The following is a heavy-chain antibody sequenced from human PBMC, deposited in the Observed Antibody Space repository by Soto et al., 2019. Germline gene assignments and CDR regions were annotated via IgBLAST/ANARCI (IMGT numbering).Heavy chain of an antibody. CDR2: ISYDGSNK. CDR1: GFTFRSYG. V-gene: IGHV3-30*18. D-gene: IGHD6-19*01. Sequence: QVQLVESGGGVVQPWRSLRLSCAASGFTFRSYGMHWVRQAPGKGLEWVSVISYDGSNKYYADSVKSRFTISRDNSKDTLYLQMNSLRAEDTAVYYCAKERSSQWLDVDYWGQGTLVTVSS. CDR3: AKERSSQWLDVDY. J-gene: IGHJ4*02.